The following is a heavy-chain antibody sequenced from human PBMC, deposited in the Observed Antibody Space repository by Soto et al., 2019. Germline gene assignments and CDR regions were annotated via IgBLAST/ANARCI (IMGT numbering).Heavy chain of an antibody. Sequence: QVHLQESGPGLVRPSETLSLTCTVSGGSLKTYYWSWIRQPPGGGLEWIGYIFSIGSPNYNPSLRGRVTISVDTSNNQFSLKLSSVTAADTAVYYCARVAGISYYNHMDVWGKGTAVAVSS. CDR2: IFSIGSP. CDR3: ARVAGISYYNHMDV. CDR1: GGSLKTYY. D-gene: IGHD6-19*01. J-gene: IGHJ6*03. V-gene: IGHV4-59*01.